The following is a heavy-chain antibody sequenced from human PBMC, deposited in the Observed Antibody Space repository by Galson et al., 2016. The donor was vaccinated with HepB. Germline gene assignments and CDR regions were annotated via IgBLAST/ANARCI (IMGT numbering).Heavy chain of an antibody. D-gene: IGHD2-21*01. V-gene: IGHV3-73*01. CDR2: IRSRLGDYTT. J-gene: IGHJ5*02. CDR3: TIGFHAP. Sequence: SLRLSCAVSGFTLSGSALHWVRQASGKGLEWVGRIRSRLGDYTTTYAASVKGRFSISRDDSKKMAYLQMSSLQTAYSALYYCTIGFHAPWGQGTLVTVSS. CDR1: GFTLSGSA.